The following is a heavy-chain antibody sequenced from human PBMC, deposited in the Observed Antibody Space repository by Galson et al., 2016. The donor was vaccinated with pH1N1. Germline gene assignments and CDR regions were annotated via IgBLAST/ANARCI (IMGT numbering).Heavy chain of an antibody. V-gene: IGHV4-39*07. CDR3: ARDRGGNFQSFDY. CDR2: IFYGGTT. Sequence: ETLSLTCTVSGGSVATHTYYWGWIRQPPGKGLEWIGSIFYGGTTYYSPSLQSRVTVSMDTSNNQVSLPISSVTAAGTAVYFCARDRGGNFQSFDYWGQGTLVAVSS. D-gene: IGHD4-23*01. CDR1: GGSVATHTYY. J-gene: IGHJ4*02.